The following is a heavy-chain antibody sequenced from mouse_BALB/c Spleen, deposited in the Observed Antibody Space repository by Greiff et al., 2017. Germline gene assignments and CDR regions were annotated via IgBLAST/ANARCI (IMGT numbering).Heavy chain of an antibody. CDR1: GYTFTSYV. CDR3: ARRGNYGNYYYAMDY. D-gene: IGHD2-1*01. V-gene: IGHV1-14*01. Sequence: EVKLMESGPELVKPGASVKMSCKASGYTFTSYVMHWVKQKPGQGLEWIGYINPYNDGTKYNEKFKGKATLTSDKSSSTAYMELSSLTSEDSAVYYCARRGNYGNYYYAMDYWGQGTSVTVSS. J-gene: IGHJ4*01. CDR2: INPYNDGT.